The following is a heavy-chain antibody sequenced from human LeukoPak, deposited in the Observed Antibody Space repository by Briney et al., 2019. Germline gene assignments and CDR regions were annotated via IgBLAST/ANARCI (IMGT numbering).Heavy chain of an antibody. CDR3: AKGPLKSGSYYYYYGMDV. D-gene: IGHD1-26*01. CDR1: GFTFSSYG. Sequence: GGSLRLSCAASGFTFSSYGMHWVRQAPGKGLEWVAVIWYDGSNKYYADSVKGRFTISRDNSKNTLYLQMNSLRAEDTAVYYCAKGPLKSGSYYYYYGMDVWGQGTTVTVSS. V-gene: IGHV3-33*06. J-gene: IGHJ6*02. CDR2: IWYDGSNK.